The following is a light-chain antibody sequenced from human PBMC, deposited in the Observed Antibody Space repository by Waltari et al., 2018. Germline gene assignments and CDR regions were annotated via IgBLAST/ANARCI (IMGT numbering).Light chain of an antibody. CDR1: HTINNY. CDR2: DAS. V-gene: IGKV1-5*01. CDR3: QQYLLFWT. Sequence: DIQMTQSPSTLSASEGDRVTITCRASHTINNYLAWYQQKPGKAPKLVIYDASSLESGVPSRFSGSGSGTEFTLTISSLQPDDFATYYCQQYLLFWTFGQGTRVEIK. J-gene: IGKJ1*01.